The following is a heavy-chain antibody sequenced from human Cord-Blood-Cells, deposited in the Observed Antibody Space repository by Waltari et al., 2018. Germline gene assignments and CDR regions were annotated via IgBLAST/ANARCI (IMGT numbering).Heavy chain of an antibody. CDR2: IIPIFGTA. CDR3: ARVYCSSTSCHNWLFDY. D-gene: IGHD2-2*01. CDR1: GGTFSSSA. Sequence: QVQLVQSGAAVTKPGSSVKVSCKASGGTFSSSAISWVRQAPGQGLEWMGEIIPIFGTANYAQNFQGRVTMTADESTSTAYMELISLRSEDTAVYYCARVYCSSTSCHNWLFDYWGQGTLVTVSS. J-gene: IGHJ4*02. V-gene: IGHV1-69*01.